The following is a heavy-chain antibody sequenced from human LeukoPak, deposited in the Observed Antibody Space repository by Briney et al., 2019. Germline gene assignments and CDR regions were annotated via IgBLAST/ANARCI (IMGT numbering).Heavy chain of an antibody. Sequence: PSETLSLTCTVSGGSISSSSYYWGWIRQPPGKGLEWIGSIYYSGSTYYNPSLKSRVTISVDTSKNQFSLKLSSVTAADTAVYYCARRATDYGDYDYFDYWGQGTLVTVSS. V-gene: IGHV4-39*07. D-gene: IGHD4-17*01. CDR1: GGSISSSSYY. CDR2: IYYSGST. J-gene: IGHJ4*02. CDR3: ARRATDYGDYDYFDY.